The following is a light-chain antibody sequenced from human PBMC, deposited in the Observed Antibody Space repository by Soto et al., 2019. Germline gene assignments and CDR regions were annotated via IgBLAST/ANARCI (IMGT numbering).Light chain of an antibody. J-gene: IGKJ4*02. CDR2: AAS. V-gene: IGKV1-6*01. CDR3: RQPDNLPWT. Sequence: IQMANNTSAVRRVGKESRTRRSRASQDISNELGWYQQKPGKAPKLLIYAASSLQSGVPSRFSCSGSGTHITLTISSLQPEDVATHSCRQPDNLPWTFGGGTKVDIK. CDR1: QDISNE.